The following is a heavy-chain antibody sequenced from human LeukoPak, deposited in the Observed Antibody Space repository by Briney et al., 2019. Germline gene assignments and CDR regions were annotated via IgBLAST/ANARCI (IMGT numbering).Heavy chain of an antibody. Sequence: PGGSLRLSCAASEFTFSSYGMGWVRQAPGKGLEWVSYISTSGSSTSGSTIYYADSVKGRFTISRDNAKNSLYLQMNSLRAEDTALYYCARDSGGSSPFDYWGQGTLVTVSS. V-gene: IGHV3-48*04. CDR1: EFTFSSYG. CDR3: ARDSGGSSPFDY. CDR2: ISTSGSSTSGSTI. J-gene: IGHJ4*02. D-gene: IGHD2-15*01.